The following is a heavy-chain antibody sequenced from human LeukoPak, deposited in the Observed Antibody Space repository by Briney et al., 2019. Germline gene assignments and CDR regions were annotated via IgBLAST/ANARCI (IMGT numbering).Heavy chain of an antibody. CDR3: SRDLYSSSPY. D-gene: IGHD6-6*01. V-gene: IGHV3-30*04. J-gene: IGHJ4*02. CDR2: ISYDGSNK. Sequence: GGSLRLSCAASGFTFSSYAMHWVRQAPGKGLEWVAVISYDGSNKYYADSVKGRFTISRDNSKNTLYLQMNSLRAEDTAVYYCSRDLYSSSPYWGQGTLVTVSS. CDR1: GFTFSSYA.